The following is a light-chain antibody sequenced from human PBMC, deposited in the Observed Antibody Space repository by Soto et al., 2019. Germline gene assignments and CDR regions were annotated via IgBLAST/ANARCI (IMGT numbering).Light chain of an antibody. V-gene: IGKV3-20*01. J-gene: IGKJ3*01. CDR3: QHYGNSPPAYT. CDR1: QSVSSSF. CDR2: GAS. Sequence: EIVLTQSPGTLSLSPGERATLSCRASQSVSSSFLAWYQQRPGQAPRLLIFGASYRASSIPDRFSGSGYGTDVTLTSSRLEPEDCAVYYWQHYGNSPPAYTCDTGNNVD.